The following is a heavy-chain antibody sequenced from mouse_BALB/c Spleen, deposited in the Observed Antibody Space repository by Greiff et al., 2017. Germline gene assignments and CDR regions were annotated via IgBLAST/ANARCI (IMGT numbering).Heavy chain of an antibody. V-gene: IGHV10S3*01. CDR3: VRWYYGLDY. D-gene: IGHD1-1*01. Sequence: VKDRFTISRDDSQSMLYLQMNNLKTEDTAMYYCVRWYYGLDYWGQGTTLTVSS. J-gene: IGHJ2*01.